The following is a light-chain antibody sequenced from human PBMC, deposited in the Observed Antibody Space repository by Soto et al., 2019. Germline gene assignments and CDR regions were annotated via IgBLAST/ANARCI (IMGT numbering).Light chain of an antibody. CDR2: AAS. CDR3: LQYNNWPPWT. CDR1: ESVSSN. Sequence: EIVMTQSPATLSVSPGERATLSCRASESVSSNLAWYQQKPGQAPRLLIYAASTRATGIPARFSGSGSGTEFTLTISSLQSEDFAVYYCLQYNNWPPWTFGQGTQVEIK. J-gene: IGKJ1*01. V-gene: IGKV3-15*01.